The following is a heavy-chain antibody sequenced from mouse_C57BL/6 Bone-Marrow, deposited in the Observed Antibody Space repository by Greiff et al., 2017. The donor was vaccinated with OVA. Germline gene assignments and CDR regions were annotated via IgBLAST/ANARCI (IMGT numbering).Heavy chain of an antibody. J-gene: IGHJ2*01. V-gene: IGHV7-3*01. Sequence: EVQRVESGGGLVQPGDSLSLSCAASGFTFTNYYMSWVRQPPGKALEWLAFIRNKPNGSTTEYSASVKGRFTISRDKSQSILYLQMNALRAEDSATYYCARYKRRVAVDYFDYWGQGTALTVSS. CDR1: GFTFTNYY. D-gene: IGHD1-1*01. CDR2: IRNKPNGSTT. CDR3: ARYKRRVAVDYFDY.